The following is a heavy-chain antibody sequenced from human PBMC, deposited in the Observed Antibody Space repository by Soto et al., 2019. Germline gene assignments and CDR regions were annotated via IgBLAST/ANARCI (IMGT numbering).Heavy chain of an antibody. D-gene: IGHD5-12*01. CDR3: ARYIDYDIDY. CDR1: GYIFKNYG. Sequence: QVQLVQSEAEVQKPGASVKVSCKTSGYIFKNYGISWVRQAPGQGLEWLGWIYPKEDRANIAQNFQGRVTLTTDTPTSTAYIELRSLRFDDSAVYFCARYIDYDIDYWGQGTLVTVSS. J-gene: IGHJ4*02. CDR2: IYPKEDRA. V-gene: IGHV1-18*01.